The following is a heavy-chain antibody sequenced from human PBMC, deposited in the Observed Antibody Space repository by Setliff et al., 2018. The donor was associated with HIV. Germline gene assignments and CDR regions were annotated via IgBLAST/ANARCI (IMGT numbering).Heavy chain of an antibody. Sequence: GGSLRLSCTASGFSFRNFGMTWVRQAPGKGLEWVSSISSSDDDTHYADSLRGRFTVSRDNAKSALYLQMNNLSVDDTAVYYCARTYSSNWYIDYWGQGTLVTVSS. CDR3: ARTYSSNWYIDY. D-gene: IGHD6-13*01. J-gene: IGHJ4*02. V-gene: IGHV3-21*01. CDR2: ISSSDDDT. CDR1: GFSFRNFG.